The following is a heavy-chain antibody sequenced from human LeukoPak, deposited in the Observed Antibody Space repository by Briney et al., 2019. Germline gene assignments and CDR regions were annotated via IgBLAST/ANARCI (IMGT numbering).Heavy chain of an antibody. D-gene: IGHD6-13*01. CDR1: GFTFSNHA. CDR3: AKARTPYSSSWLRSFDY. CDR2: ISGSGKNT. Sequence: GGSLRLSCAASGFTFSNHAMNWVRQAPGKRLEWVSAISGSGKNTYYADSVKGRFTISRDNSKNTLYLQMNSLRAEDTAVYYCAKARTPYSSSWLRSFDYWGQGTLVTVSS. V-gene: IGHV3-23*01. J-gene: IGHJ4*02.